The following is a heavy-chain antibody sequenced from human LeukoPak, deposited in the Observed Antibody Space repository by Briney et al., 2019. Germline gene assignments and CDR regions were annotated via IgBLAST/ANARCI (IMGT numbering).Heavy chain of an antibody. D-gene: IGHD2-15*01. CDR2: INPNSGGT. J-gene: IGHJ5*02. CDR1: GYTFTGYY. V-gene: IGHV1-2*02. CDR3: ARSICSGGSCYFEVDP. Sequence: ASVKVSCKASGYTFTGYYMHWVRQAPGQGLEWMGWINPNSGGTNYAQKFQGRVTMTRDTSISTAYMELSRLRSDDTAAYYCARSICSGGSCYFEVDPWGQRTLVTVSS.